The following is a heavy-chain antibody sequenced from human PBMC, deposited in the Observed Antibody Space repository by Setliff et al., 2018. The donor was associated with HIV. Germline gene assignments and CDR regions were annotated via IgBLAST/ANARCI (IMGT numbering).Heavy chain of an antibody. CDR3: ARHRDPPGTSWIFYYYYMDL. Sequence: PSETLSLTCTVSGGSISNYYWSWIRQPPGKRLEWLGSIYSSGSPSYNPSLSSRLTISVDTSKNQLSLRLTSVTAADTGVYYCARHRDPPGTSWIFYYYYMDLWGGGTTVTVSS. J-gene: IGHJ6*03. V-gene: IGHV4-59*04. CDR1: GGSISNYY. CDR2: IYSSGSP. D-gene: IGHD6-13*01.